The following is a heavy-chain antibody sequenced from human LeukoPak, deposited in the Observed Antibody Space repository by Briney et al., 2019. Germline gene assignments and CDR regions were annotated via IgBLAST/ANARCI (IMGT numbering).Heavy chain of an antibody. CDR3: ARGYYYDSSLAFDI. J-gene: IGHJ3*02. CDR1: GFXFSSYG. V-gene: IGHV3-33*01. CDR2: IWYDGSNK. D-gene: IGHD3-22*01. Sequence: GGSLRLSCAASGFXFSSYGMDWVRQAPGKGLEWVAAIWYDGSNKHYADSVKGRFTISRDNSKNTLYLQMNSLRAEDTAVYYCARGYYYDSSLAFDIWGQGTMVTVSS.